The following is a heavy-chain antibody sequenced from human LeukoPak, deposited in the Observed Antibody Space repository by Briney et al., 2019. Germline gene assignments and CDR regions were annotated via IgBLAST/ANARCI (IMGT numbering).Heavy chain of an antibody. CDR1: GFTCSNAW. Sequence: GGSLRLSCAAAGFTCSNAWMSWVRQAPGKGLEWVGRIKSKTDGGTTDYAAPVKGRFTISRDDSKNTLYLQMNSLKTEDTAVYYCTTVISEDYVWGSYRLIPNFDYWGQGTLVTVSS. V-gene: IGHV3-15*01. D-gene: IGHD3-16*02. CDR2: IKSKTDGGTT. J-gene: IGHJ4*02. CDR3: TTVISEDYVWGSYRLIPNFDY.